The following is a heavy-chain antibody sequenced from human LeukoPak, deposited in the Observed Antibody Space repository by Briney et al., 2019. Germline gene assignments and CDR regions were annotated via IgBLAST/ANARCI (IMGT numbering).Heavy chain of an antibody. CDR2: ISGSGGST. CDR3: ARAYDYGHYGSSYWYFDL. J-gene: IGHJ2*01. V-gene: IGHV3-23*01. CDR1: GFTFSSYA. Sequence: GGSLRLSCAASGFTFSSYAMSWVRQAPGKGLEWVSAISGSGGSTYYADSVKGRFTLSRDNSKNTLYLQMNSLRAEDTAVYYCARAYDYGHYGSSYWYFDLWGRGTLVTVSS. D-gene: IGHD4-17*01.